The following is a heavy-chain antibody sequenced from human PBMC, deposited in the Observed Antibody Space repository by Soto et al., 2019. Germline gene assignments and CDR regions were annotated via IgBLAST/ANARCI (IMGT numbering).Heavy chain of an antibody. D-gene: IGHD2-2*01. V-gene: IGHV4-4*07. CDR1: GDSFSNYY. CDR2: IYPTGST. Sequence: SETLSLTCTVSGDSFSNYYSNWVRTSAGKGLEWIGRIYPTGSTTYNPSLKSRLTMSVDTSKNQFSLRLTSMTAADTAVYYCATGRSEVVPGAMDTWGQGTLVTVS. CDR3: ATGRSEVVPGAMDT. J-gene: IGHJ5*02.